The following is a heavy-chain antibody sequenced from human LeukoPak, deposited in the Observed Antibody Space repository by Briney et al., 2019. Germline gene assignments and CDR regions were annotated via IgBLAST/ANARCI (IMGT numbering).Heavy chain of an antibody. V-gene: IGHV3-21*06. Sequence: GGSLRLSCAASGFTFSSYSMNWVRQAPGKGLEWVSSISTTSSYIYYADSVKGRFTISRDNAKNSLYLQMNSLRAEDTAVYYCARDRNWGYLYWGQGTLVTVSS. CDR2: ISTTSSYI. CDR3: ARDRNWGYLY. J-gene: IGHJ4*02. CDR1: GFTFSSYS. D-gene: IGHD7-27*01.